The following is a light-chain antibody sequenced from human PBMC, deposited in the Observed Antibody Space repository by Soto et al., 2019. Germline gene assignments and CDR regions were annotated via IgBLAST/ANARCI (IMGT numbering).Light chain of an antibody. V-gene: IGKV1-5*01. CDR2: DAS. J-gene: IGKJ1*01. CDR1: QSISSW. Sequence: DIQMTQSPSTLSASVGDRVTITCRASQSISSWLAWYQQKPGKAPKLLIYDASSLESGVPSRFSGSGSGTEFTLTISSRQPDDFATYYCQQYNSYSWTFGQWTKVEIK. CDR3: QQYNSYSWT.